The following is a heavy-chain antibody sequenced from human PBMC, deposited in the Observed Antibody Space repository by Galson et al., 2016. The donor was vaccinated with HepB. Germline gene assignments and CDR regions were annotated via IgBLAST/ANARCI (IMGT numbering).Heavy chain of an antibody. CDR3: ARARIAALGTGAFDM. CDR1: GSTFSHET. D-gene: IGHD6-13*01. J-gene: IGHJ3*02. V-gene: IGHV3-21*01. CDR2: IKNSNSDV. Sequence: SLRLSCAASGSTFSHETLSWVRPTPGKGLEWVSSIKNSNSDVYYEDAVKGRFTISRDNAENSLYLQMDSLTAEDTAMYYCARARIAALGTGAFDMWGQGTMVTVSS.